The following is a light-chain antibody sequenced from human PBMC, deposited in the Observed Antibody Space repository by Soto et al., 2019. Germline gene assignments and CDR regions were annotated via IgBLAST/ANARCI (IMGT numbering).Light chain of an antibody. CDR1: HSISSW. CDR3: QQYNSYPALT. CDR2: DAS. J-gene: IGKJ4*01. V-gene: IGKV1-5*01. Sequence: DIQMTQSPSTLSASVGDRVTITCRAIHSISSWLAWYQQKPGKAPKLLIYDASSLESGVPSRFSGSGSGTEFTLTISSLQPDDFANYYCQQYNSYPALTFGGGTKVDIK.